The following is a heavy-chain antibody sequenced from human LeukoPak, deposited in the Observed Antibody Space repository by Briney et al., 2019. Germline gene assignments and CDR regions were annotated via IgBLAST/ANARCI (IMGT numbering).Heavy chain of an antibody. CDR2: ITGGGGST. D-gene: IGHD3-22*01. J-gene: IGHJ4*02. V-gene: IGHV3-23*01. Sequence: QPGGSLRLSCAASGFTFSSYAMSWVRQAPGKGLEWVSGITGGGGSTYYADSVKGRFTISKDNSKNTLYLQMNSLRAEDTAVYYCAKLYIYDSPSRNYWGQGSLVTVSS. CDR3: AKLYIYDSPSRNY. CDR1: GFTFSSYA.